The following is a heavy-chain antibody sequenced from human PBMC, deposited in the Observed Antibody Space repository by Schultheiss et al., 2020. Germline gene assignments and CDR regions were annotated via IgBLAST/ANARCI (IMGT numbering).Heavy chain of an antibody. CDR2: IYYSGST. V-gene: IGHV4-61*08. CDR1: GGSISSGGYY. CDR3: ARTRSGRDGFLLDY. J-gene: IGHJ4*02. D-gene: IGHD5-24*01. Sequence: SQTLSLTCTVSGGSISSGGYYWSWIRQHPGKGLEWIGYIYYSGSTNYNPSLKSRVTISVDTSKNQFSLKLSSVTAADTAVYYCARTRSGRDGFLLDYWGQGTLVTVSS.